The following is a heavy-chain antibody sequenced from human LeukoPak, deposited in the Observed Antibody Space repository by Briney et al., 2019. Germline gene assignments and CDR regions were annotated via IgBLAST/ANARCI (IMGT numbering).Heavy chain of an antibody. J-gene: IGHJ4*02. CDR1: GFTFSTYA. CDR2: IGSSGDST. V-gene: IGHV3-23*01. Sequence: PGGSLRLSCAASGFTFSTYALSWVRQPPGKGLEWVSSIGSSGDSTYYADFVEGRFTIFRDNYKNTLFLQMNSLRVEDTAIYYCAKFGTVARHYFDYWGQGTLVTVSS. D-gene: IGHD4-11*01. CDR3: AKFGTVARHYFDY.